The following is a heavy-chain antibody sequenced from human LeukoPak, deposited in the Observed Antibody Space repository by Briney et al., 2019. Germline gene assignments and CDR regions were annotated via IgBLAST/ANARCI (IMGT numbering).Heavy chain of an antibody. V-gene: IGHV4-31*11. CDR1: GGSFSGYY. J-gene: IGHJ4*02. CDR3: ARFSKGSSVVDTAGFDY. Sequence: SETLSLTCAVYGGSFSGYYWSWIRQHPGKGLEWIGYIYYSGSTYYNPSLKSRVTISVDTSKNQFSLKLSSVTAADTAVYYCARFSKGSSVVDTAGFDYWGQGTLVTVSS. CDR2: IYYSGST. D-gene: IGHD4-23*01.